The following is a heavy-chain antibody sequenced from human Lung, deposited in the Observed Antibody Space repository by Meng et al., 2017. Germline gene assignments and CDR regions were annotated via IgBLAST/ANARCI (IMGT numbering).Heavy chain of an antibody. CDR2: INRDGTKP. V-gene: IGHV3-74*01. J-gene: IGHJ1*01. Sequence: VQLVEPGGGLVPPGGSLILSCAASGFTFTGHWMHWVRQGPGKGLVWVSRINRDGTKPTYADSVKGRFTISRDNAKNTFYLQMNNLRAEDTAFYYCTNDRLNHWGQGALVTVSS. CDR1: GFTFTGHW. CDR3: TNDRLNH. D-gene: IGHD1-1*01.